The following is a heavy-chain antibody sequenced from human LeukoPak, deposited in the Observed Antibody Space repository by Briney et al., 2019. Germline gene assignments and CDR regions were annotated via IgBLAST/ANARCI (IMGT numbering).Heavy chain of an antibody. CDR1: GYTFTSYW. D-gene: IGHD3-22*01. J-gene: IGHJ5*02. V-gene: IGHV5-51*01. CDR2: IYPGDSDT. CDR3: ARNRDSSGLNWFDP. Sequence: GASVKVSCKASGYTFTSYWIGWVRQMPGKGLEWMGIIYPGDSDTRYSPSFQGQVTISADKSISTAYLQWSSLKASDTAMYYCARNRDSSGLNWFDPWGQGTLVTVSS.